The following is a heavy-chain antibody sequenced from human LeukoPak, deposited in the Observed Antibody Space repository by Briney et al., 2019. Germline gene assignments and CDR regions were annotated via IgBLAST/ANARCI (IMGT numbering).Heavy chain of an antibody. CDR1: GGSLSSSSYY. D-gene: IGHD3-22*01. CDR2: IYYSGST. J-gene: IGHJ4*02. Sequence: PSDTLSLPCTVSGGSLSSSSYYWGWIRQPPGKGLEWIGSIYYSGSTYYNPSLKSRVTISVDTSKNQFSLKLSSVTAADTAVYYCARHEGHYYDSSGYYSNWGQGTLVTVSS. V-gene: IGHV4-39*01. CDR3: ARHEGHYYDSSGYYSN.